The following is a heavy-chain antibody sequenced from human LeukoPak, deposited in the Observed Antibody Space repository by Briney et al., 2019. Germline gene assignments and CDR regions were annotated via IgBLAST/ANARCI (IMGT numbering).Heavy chain of an antibody. CDR2: IWYDGSNK. J-gene: IGHJ4*02. Sequence: GGSLRLSCAASGFTFSSYGMHWVRQAPGKGLEWVAIIWYDGSNKYYADSVKGRFTISRDTSKNTLYLQMNSLRAEDTAVYYCAKQHTSGWYVLDYWGQGTLVTVSS. D-gene: IGHD6-19*01. CDR1: GFTFSSYG. V-gene: IGHV3-33*06. CDR3: AKQHTSGWYVLDY.